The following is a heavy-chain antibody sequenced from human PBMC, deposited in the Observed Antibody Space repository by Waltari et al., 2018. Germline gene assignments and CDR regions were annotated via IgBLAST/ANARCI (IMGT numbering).Heavy chain of an antibody. V-gene: IGHV3-23*01. CDR2: ISAAGDYT. J-gene: IGHJ4*02. Sequence: EVQLLESGGALIEPGGSLRLSCVGSGSSFSYYAMTWIRQAPGKGLEWVSGISAAGDYTYYADSVKGRFTISRDNSKNTLYLEVAGLRAEDTAVYYCAKGSGYSYGYPEYWGQGTLVAVSS. CDR1: GSSFSYYA. D-gene: IGHD5-18*01. CDR3: AKGSGYSYGYPEY.